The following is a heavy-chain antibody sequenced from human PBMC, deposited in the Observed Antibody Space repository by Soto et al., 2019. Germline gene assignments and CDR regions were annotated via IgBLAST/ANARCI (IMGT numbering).Heavy chain of an antibody. CDR2: ISSSSSTI. CDR1: GFTFSTYS. J-gene: IGHJ4*02. Sequence: GGSLRLSCAASGFTFSTYSMNWVRQAPGKGLEWVSYISSSSSTIFYTDSVKGRFTVSRDNAKNSLYLQMNSLRAEDTAVYYCASPTYYYDSSGPPAERGQGTLVTVSS. V-gene: IGHV3-48*01. D-gene: IGHD3-22*01. CDR3: ASPTYYYDSSGPPAE.